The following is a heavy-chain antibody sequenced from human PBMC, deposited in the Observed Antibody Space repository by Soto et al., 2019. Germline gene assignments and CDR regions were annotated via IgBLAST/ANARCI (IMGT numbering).Heavy chain of an antibody. V-gene: IGHV4-59*01. CDR2: IYYSGST. J-gene: IGHJ5*02. CDR3: ARMRYGFQNWFDP. Sequence: SETLSLTCTVSGGSISSYYWSWIRQPPGKGLEWIGYIYYSGSTNYNPSLKSRVTISVDTSKNQFSLKLSSVTAADTAVYYCARMRYGFQNWFDPWGQGTLVTVSS. CDR1: GGSISSYY. D-gene: IGHD5-18*01.